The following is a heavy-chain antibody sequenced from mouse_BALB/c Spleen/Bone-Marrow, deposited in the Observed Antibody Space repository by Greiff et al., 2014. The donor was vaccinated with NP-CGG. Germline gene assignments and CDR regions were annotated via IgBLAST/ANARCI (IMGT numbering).Heavy chain of an antibody. CDR1: GFSLTNYG. Sequence: VKLVESGPGLVAPSQSLSITCTVSGFSLTNYGVHWVRQPPGKGLEWLGVIWADGSTNYYSPLMSRLSISKDNSKSQVFFKMNSLQTDDTAMYYCAKITTATRAMDYWGQGTSVTVSS. D-gene: IGHD1-2*01. J-gene: IGHJ4*01. CDR2: IWADGST. CDR3: AKITTATRAMDY. V-gene: IGHV2-9*02.